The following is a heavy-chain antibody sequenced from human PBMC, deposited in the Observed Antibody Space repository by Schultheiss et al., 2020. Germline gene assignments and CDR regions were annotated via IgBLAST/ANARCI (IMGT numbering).Heavy chain of an antibody. D-gene: IGHD1-26*01. V-gene: IGHV3-74*01. J-gene: IGHJ4*02. CDR3: AKDRVGASPQYYFDY. Sequence: GGSLRLSCAASGFTFSSYWMHWVRQAPGKGLVWVSRINSDGSSTSYADSVKGRFTISRDNAKNTLYLQMNSLRAEDTAVYYCAKDRVGASPQYYFDYWGQGTLVTVSS. CDR2: INSDGSST. CDR1: GFTFSSYW.